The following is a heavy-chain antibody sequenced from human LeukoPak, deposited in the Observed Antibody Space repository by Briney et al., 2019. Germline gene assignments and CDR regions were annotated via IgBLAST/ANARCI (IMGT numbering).Heavy chain of an antibody. CDR1: GYTFTGYY. Sequence: ASVKVSCKASGYTFTGYYMHWVRQAPGQGLEWMGWINPNSGGTNYAQKFQGRVTMTRDTSISTAYMELRSLRSDDTAVYYCARAYSSRRHLDYWGQGTLVTVSS. V-gene: IGHV1-2*02. D-gene: IGHD6-13*01. CDR3: ARAYSSRRHLDY. J-gene: IGHJ4*02. CDR2: INPNSGGT.